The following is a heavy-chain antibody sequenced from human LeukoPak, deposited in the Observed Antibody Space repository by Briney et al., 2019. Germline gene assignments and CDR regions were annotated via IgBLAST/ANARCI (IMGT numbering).Heavy chain of an antibody. CDR1: GFTFSTYW. Sequence: GGSLRLSCAASGFTFSTYWMTWVRQSPGKGLEWVANIKPDGSEKYSVDSVKGRFTISRDNAKNALYLEMNSLRAEDTAEYFCARERMYSGSGSTYPYYDYWGQGTLVTVSS. CDR3: ARERMYSGSGSTYPYYDY. D-gene: IGHD3-10*01. J-gene: IGHJ4*02. CDR2: IKPDGSEK. V-gene: IGHV3-7*01.